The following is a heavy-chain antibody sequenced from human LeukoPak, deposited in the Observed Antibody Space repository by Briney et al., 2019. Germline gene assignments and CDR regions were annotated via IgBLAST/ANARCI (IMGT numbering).Heavy chain of an antibody. J-gene: IGHJ6*03. CDR3: AREAGHIVGPTRYYYYYMDV. V-gene: IGHV3-20*01. CDR1: GFTFDDYG. Sequence: GGSLRLSCAASGFTFDDYGMSWVRQAPGKGLEWVSGINWNGGSTGYADSVKGRFTISRDNAKNSLYLQMNSLRAEDTALYHCAREAGHIVGPTRYYYYYMDVWGKGTTVTVSS. CDR2: INWNGGST. D-gene: IGHD3-22*01.